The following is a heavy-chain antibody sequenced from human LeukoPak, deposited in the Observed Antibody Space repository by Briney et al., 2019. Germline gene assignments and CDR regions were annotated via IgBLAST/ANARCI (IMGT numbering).Heavy chain of an antibody. Sequence: KPSETLSLTCTVSGGSISSTSSYWGWIREPPGKGLEWIASIFYSGTTYYNPSLKGRVTISVDTSKNQFSLKLTSVTATDTSVYYCARHEGYCSGGSCYSVRWFDPWGQGTLVTVSS. D-gene: IGHD2-15*01. J-gene: IGHJ5*02. CDR1: GGSISSTSSY. CDR3: ARHEGYCSGGSCYSVRWFDP. CDR2: IFYSGTT. V-gene: IGHV4-39*01.